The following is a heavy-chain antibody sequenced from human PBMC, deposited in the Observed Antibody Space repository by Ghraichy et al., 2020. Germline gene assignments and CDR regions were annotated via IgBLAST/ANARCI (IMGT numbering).Heavy chain of an antibody. CDR2: ISYSGST. D-gene: IGHD5-18*01. CDR1: GGSISSGDYY. V-gene: IGHV4-30-4*01. CDR3: ARRRGGGYQSGYWFYP. Sequence: SETLSLTCTVSGGSISSGDYYWSWIRQPPGKGLEWIGYISYSGSTYYSPSLKSRVTTSVDTSKNQFSLKLTSVTAADTAVYYCARRRGGGYQSGYWFYPWGQETLVTASS. J-gene: IGHJ5*02.